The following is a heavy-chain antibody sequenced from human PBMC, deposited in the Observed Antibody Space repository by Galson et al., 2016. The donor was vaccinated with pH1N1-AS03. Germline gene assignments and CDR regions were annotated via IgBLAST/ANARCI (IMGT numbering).Heavy chain of an antibody. D-gene: IGHD3-16*02. CDR3: ARRYYFDY. CDR2: IDPSGGPT. J-gene: IGHJ4*02. V-gene: IGHV1-46*01. Sequence: LEWMGIIDPSGGPTTYAPKFQGRITITTDTSTSTVYMELVSLRSEDTAVYYCARRYYFDYWGQGTLVTVSS.